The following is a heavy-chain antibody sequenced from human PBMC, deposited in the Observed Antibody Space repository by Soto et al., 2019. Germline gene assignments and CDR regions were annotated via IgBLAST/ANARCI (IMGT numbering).Heavy chain of an antibody. D-gene: IGHD3-22*01. CDR2: ISYDGNNK. CDR3: AKDLKFYDRSGYGMDV. CDR1: GFSFSSYG. V-gene: IGHV3-30*18. J-gene: IGHJ6*02. Sequence: QGQLVESGGGVVQPGRSLRLSCGASGFSFSSYGMHWVRQTPGKGLEWVAVISYDGNNKYYADPVKGRFTISRDNSKNTMYLQMNSLRVEDMAVYYCAKDLKFYDRSGYGMDVWGQGTTVTVSS.